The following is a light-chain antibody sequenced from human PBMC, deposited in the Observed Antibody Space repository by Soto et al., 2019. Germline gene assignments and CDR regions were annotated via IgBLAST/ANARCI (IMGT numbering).Light chain of an antibody. Sequence: IQLTQSPSSLSASVGDRFTITCMASQGIGSYLAWYQQKPGEAPKLLIFAASTLQSGVPSRFSGSGSGTDFTLTISSLQAEDFATYYCQQLSTYPSTFGGGTKVDIK. CDR3: QQLSTYPST. J-gene: IGKJ4*01. V-gene: IGKV1-9*01. CDR1: QGIGSY. CDR2: AAS.